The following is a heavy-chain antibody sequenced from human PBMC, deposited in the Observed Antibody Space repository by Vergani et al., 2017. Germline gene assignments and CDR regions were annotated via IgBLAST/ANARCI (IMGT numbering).Heavy chain of an antibody. D-gene: IGHD3-22*01. CDR1: GFTFSSYA. CDR2: ISYDGSNI. V-gene: IGHV3-30*01. J-gene: IGHJ4*02. Sequence: QVQLVESGGGVVQPGRSLRLSCAASGFTFSSYAMHWVRQAPGKGLEWVAVISYDGSNIYYADSVKGRFTISRDKSKNTLYLQMNSLRAEDTAVYYCEKGVDYYDSSGYCDYWGQGTLVTVSS. CDR3: EKGVDYYDSSGYCDY.